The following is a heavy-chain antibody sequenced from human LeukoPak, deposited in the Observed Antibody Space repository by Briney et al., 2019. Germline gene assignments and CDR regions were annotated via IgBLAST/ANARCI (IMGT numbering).Heavy chain of an antibody. CDR2: IKQDGSEK. CDR1: GFTFRSYW. D-gene: IGHD2-2*01. V-gene: IGHV3-7*01. Sequence: GGSLRLSCAASGFTFRSYWMSWVRQAPGKGLEWVANIKQDGSEKYYVDSVKGRFTISRDNAKNSLYLQMNSLRAEDTAVYYCARDRYVRVPAASYYFDYWGQGTLVTVSS. J-gene: IGHJ4*02. CDR3: ARDRYVRVPAASYYFDY.